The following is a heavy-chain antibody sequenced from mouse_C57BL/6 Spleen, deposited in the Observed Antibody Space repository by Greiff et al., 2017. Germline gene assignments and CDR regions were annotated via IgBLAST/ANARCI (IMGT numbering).Heavy chain of an antibody. Sequence: EVKVEESGPGLVKPSQSLSLTCSVTGYSITSGYYWNWIRQFPGNKLEWMGYISYDGSNNYNPSLKNRISITRDTSKNQFFLKLNSVTTEDTATYYCARDYGSSPFDYWGQGTTLTVSS. CDR3: ARDYGSSPFDY. CDR2: ISYDGSN. V-gene: IGHV3-6*01. J-gene: IGHJ2*01. CDR1: GYSITSGYY. D-gene: IGHD1-1*01.